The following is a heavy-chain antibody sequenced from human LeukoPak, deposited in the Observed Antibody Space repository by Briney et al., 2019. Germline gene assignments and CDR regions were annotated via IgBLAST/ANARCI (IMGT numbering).Heavy chain of an antibody. CDR3: AKYSDSTGAHYFDY. J-gene: IGHJ4*02. CDR2: ISGSGANT. V-gene: IGHV3-23*01. CDR1: GFTFSSYA. Sequence: QTGGSLRLSCAASGFTFSSYAMTWVRQAPGKGLEWVSTISGSGANTYYADSVKGRFTISRDNSKNTLSLQMNSLRVEDTALYYCAKYSDSTGAHYFDYWGQGTLVTVSS. D-gene: IGHD2/OR15-2a*01.